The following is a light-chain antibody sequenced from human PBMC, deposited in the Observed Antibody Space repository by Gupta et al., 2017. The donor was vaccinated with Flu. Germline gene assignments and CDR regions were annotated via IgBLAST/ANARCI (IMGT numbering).Light chain of an antibody. CDR2: LGS. V-gene: IGKV2-28*01. CDR3: TQQINSPWS. J-gene: IGKJ1*01. Sequence: DIVMTQSPLSLTVTTGEPASISCRTSQSRLYSNGYNYVNWYLQKPGQSPHLLIHLGSTRASGVPYRFSGSGCGTDFTLKIRRGEAEDVGVYYCTQQINSPWSFGQGTKVEIK. CDR1: QSRLYSNGYNY.